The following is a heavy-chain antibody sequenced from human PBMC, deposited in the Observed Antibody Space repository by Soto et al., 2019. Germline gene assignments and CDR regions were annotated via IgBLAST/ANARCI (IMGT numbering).Heavy chain of an antibody. J-gene: IGHJ4*02. D-gene: IGHD3-3*01. Sequence: QVQLVQSGAEVKKPGASVKVSCTASGYTFTSYGISWVRQAPGQGLEWMGWISAYNGNTNYAQKLQGRVTMTTDTSTSTAYMELRSLRSDDTAVYYCERVRTIGGGYYDFWSGYTYYFDYLGQGTLVTVSS. CDR1: GYTFTSYG. CDR2: ISAYNGNT. CDR3: ERVRTIGGGYYDFWSGYTYYFDY. V-gene: IGHV1-18*01.